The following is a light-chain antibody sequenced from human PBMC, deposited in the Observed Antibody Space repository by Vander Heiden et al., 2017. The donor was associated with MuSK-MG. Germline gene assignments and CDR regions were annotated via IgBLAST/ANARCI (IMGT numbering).Light chain of an antibody. Sequence: DIVLTQSPSTLPSSPAERATLPCSASQNTGIYLAWYRRNPGQAPRRLIYDASSRATGIPARFSGSESGTDFTLTISSLEPEDFAVYYCQQRSSWPLTFGGGTKVXIK. J-gene: IGKJ4*01. CDR3: QQRSSWPLT. CDR1: QNTGIY. CDR2: DAS. V-gene: IGKV3-11*01.